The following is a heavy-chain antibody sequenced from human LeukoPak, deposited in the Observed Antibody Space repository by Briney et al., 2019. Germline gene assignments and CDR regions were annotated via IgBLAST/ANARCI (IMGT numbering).Heavy chain of an antibody. CDR2: ISGVGDST. V-gene: IGHV3-23*01. J-gene: IGHJ4*02. Sequence: GGSLRLSCTASGFPFRSYSMVWVRQAAGKGLEWVAIISGVGDSTYADSVQGRFTVSRDNSKNTVYLQLNSLRGEDTAVYYCAQEEAAVAHFENWGQGTLVTVSS. CDR3: AQEEAAVAHFEN. CDR1: GFPFRSYS. D-gene: IGHD2-15*01.